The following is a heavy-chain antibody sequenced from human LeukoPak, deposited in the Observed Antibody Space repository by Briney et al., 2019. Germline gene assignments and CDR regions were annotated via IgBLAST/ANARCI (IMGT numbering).Heavy chain of an antibody. J-gene: IGHJ2*01. CDR2: IYYSGST. CDR1: GGSISNYY. D-gene: IGHD3-10*01. CDR3: ARHEKGSWYFDL. V-gene: IGHV4-59*08. Sequence: NASETLSLTCTVSGGSISNYYWSWIRQPPGKGLEWIGYIYYSGSTNYNPSLKSRVTISVDTSKNQFSLKLSSVTAADTAVYYCARHEKGSWYFDLWGRGTLVTVSS.